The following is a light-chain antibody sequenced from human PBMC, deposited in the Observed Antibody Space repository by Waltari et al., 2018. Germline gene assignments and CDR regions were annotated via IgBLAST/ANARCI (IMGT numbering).Light chain of an antibody. Sequence: QSALTQPASVSGSPGQSITIPCTGTSSDVGGYDFVSWYQQHPGKAPKLIIYDVSKRPSGVSYRFSGSKSGNTASLTISGLQSEDEATYYCSSHTRSSTWVFGGGTDLTVL. CDR2: DVS. V-gene: IGLV2-14*03. J-gene: IGLJ3*02. CDR3: SSHTRSSTWV. CDR1: SSDVGGYDF.